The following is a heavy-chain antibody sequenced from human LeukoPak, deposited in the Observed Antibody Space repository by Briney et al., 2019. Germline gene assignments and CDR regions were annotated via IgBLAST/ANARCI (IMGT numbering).Heavy chain of an antibody. CDR3: ARDISIIAAAGGY. D-gene: IGHD6-13*01. J-gene: IGHJ4*02. Sequence: ASVKVSCKASGYTFTGYYMHWVRQAPGQGLEWMGWINPNSGGTNYAQKLQGRVTMTTDTSTSTAYMELRSLRSDDTAVYYCARDISIIAAAGGYWGQGTLVTVSS. CDR2: INPNSGGT. CDR1: GYTFTGYY. V-gene: IGHV1-2*02.